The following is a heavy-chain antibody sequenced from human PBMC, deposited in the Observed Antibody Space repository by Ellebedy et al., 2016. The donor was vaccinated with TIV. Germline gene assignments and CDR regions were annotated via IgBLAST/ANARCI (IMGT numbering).Heavy chain of an antibody. D-gene: IGHD6-13*01. Sequence: PEGSLRLSCAASGFTFSSYAMSWVRQAPGQGLEWVSAISGSGGTAYYADSVKGRFPISRDNSKNTLYLKINSLRAEDTAVYYCAKDQLAIPEAGTSFDPWGQGTLVTVSS. CDR1: GFTFSSYA. V-gene: IGHV3-23*01. CDR2: ISGSGGTA. J-gene: IGHJ5*02. CDR3: AKDQLAIPEAGTSFDP.